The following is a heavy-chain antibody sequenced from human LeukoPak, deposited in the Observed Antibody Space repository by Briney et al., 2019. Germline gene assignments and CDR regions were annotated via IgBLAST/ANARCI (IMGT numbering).Heavy chain of an antibody. CDR3: ARLGMIQAYSTEDY. J-gene: IGHJ4*02. CDR1: GFTVSSNY. Sequence: GGSLRLSCAASGFTVSSNYMSWVRQAPGKGLEWVSLIYSGADTYYADSVKGRFTISRDNSKNTLYLQMNSLRAEDTAVYYCARLGMIQAYSTEDYWGQGALVTVSS. CDR2: IYSGADT. D-gene: IGHD6-13*01. V-gene: IGHV3-53*01.